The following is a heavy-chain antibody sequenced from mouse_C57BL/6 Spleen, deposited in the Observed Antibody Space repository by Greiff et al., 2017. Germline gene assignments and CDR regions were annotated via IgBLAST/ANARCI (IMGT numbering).Heavy chain of an antibody. Sequence: EVNLVESGEGLVKPGGSLKLSCAASGFTFSSYAMSWVRQTPEKRLAWVAYISSGGDYIYYADTVKGRFTISRDNARNTLYLQMSSLKSEDTAMYYCTRDGNYPAWFAYWGQGTLVTVSA. D-gene: IGHD2-1*01. CDR3: TRDGNYPAWFAY. V-gene: IGHV5-9-1*02. CDR1: GFTFSSYA. J-gene: IGHJ3*01. CDR2: ISSGGDYI.